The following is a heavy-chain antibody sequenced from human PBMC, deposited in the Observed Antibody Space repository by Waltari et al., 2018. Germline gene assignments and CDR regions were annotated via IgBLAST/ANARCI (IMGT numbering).Heavy chain of an antibody. CDR3: ATVPYYDILTAPDY. Sequence: QVQLVQSGAEVKKPGASVKVSCKASGYTFTVYYMPWVRQAPGQGLDWTGRINPNMGGTNYAQKFQGRVTMTRDTSISTAYMELSRLRSDDTAVYYCATVPYYDILTAPDYWGQGTLVTVSS. D-gene: IGHD3-9*01. CDR2: INPNMGGT. V-gene: IGHV1-2*06. CDR1: GYTFTVYY. J-gene: IGHJ4*02.